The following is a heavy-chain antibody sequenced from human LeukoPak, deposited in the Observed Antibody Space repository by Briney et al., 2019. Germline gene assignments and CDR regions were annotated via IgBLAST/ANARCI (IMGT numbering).Heavy chain of an antibody. CDR1: GYTFTSYY. J-gene: IGHJ4*02. CDR2: INPSGGST. D-gene: IGHD3-22*01. CDR3: ARVYSDSSGYYYFDY. V-gene: IGHV1-46*01. Sequence: ASVKVSCKASGYTFTSYYMHWVRQAPGQGLEWMGIINPSGGSTSYAQKFQGRVTVTRDTSTSTVSMELSSLRSEDTAVYYCARVYSDSSGYYYFDYWGQGTLVTVSS.